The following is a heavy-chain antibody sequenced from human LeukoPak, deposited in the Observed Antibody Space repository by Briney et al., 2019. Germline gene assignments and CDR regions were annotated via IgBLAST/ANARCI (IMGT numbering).Heavy chain of an antibody. J-gene: IGHJ4*02. CDR2: IYHSGST. Sequence: KPSETLSLTCAVSGGSISSGGYSWSWIRQPPGKGLEWIGYIYHSGSTYHNPSLKSRVTISVDRSKNQFSLKLSSVTAADTAVYYCARAPNYDSSGYNFDYWGQGTLVTVSS. CDR1: GGSISSGGYS. CDR3: ARAPNYDSSGYNFDY. D-gene: IGHD3-22*01. V-gene: IGHV4-30-2*01.